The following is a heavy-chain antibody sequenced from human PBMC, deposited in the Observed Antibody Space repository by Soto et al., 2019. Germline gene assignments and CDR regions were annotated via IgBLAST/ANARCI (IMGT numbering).Heavy chain of an antibody. V-gene: IGHV1-46*01. CDR3: ARGLGSSSYYYYGMDV. Sequence: ASVKVSCKASGYTFTSYYMHWVRQAPGQGLEWMGIINPSGGSTSYAQKFQGRVTMTRDTSTSTVYMELSSLRSEDTAVYYCARGLGSSSYYYYGMDVWGQGTTVTVSS. D-gene: IGHD6-6*01. CDR2: INPSGGST. J-gene: IGHJ6*02. CDR1: GYTFTSYY.